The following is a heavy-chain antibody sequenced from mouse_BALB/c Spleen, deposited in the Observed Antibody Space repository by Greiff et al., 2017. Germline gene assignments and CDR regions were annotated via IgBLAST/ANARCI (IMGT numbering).Heavy chain of an antibody. CDR2: IWGGST. V-gene: IGHV2-9*02. Sequence: VHLVESGPGLVAPSQSLSITCTVSGFSLTSYGVHWVRQPPGKGLEWLGVIWGGSTNYNSALMSRLSISKDNSKSQVFLKMNSLQTDDTAMYYCARDHRYDFDYWGQGTTLTVSS. CDR1: GFSLTSYG. CDR3: ARDHRYDFDY. J-gene: IGHJ2*01. D-gene: IGHD2-14*01.